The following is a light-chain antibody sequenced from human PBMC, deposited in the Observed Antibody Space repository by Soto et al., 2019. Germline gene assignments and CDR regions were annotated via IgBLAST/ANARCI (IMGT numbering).Light chain of an antibody. V-gene: IGKV4-1*01. CDR2: WAS. CDR3: QEYYSPPPLT. CDR1: QTILYNSNNKNS. Sequence: DIVLTQSPDSLAVSLGERATINCKSSQTILYNSNNKNSLAWYQLKPGQPPKLLIYWASIRESGFPDRFSGSGSETDFTLTISSLQAEDVAVYYCQEYYSPPPLTFGGGNKVEIK. J-gene: IGKJ4*01.